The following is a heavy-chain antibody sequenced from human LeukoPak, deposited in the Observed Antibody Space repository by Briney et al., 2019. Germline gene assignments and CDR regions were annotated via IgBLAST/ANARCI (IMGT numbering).Heavy chain of an antibody. CDR1: GGSISSSNYY. Sequence: SETLSLTCTISGGSISSSNYYWAWLRQPPGTGLEWIGSIYYSGNTYYNPSLNSRVTISLDTSNNQFSLKLSSVTAADTAVYYCARGLPKIDSGDYGGTWFDPWGQGTLVTVSS. CDR3: ARGLPKIDSGDYGGTWFDP. D-gene: IGHD4-17*01. CDR2: IYYSGNT. V-gene: IGHV4-39*07. J-gene: IGHJ5*02.